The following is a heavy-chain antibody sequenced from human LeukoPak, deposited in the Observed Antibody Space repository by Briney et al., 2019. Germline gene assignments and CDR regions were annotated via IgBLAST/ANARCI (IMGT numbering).Heavy chain of an antibody. Sequence: PSGTLSLTCAVSGGSISSSNWWSWVRQPPGRGLERIGEIYHSGSTNYNPSLKSRVTISVDKSKNQFSLKLSSVTAADTAVYYCARRQWLVRYNWFDPWGQGTLVTVSS. CDR2: IYHSGST. V-gene: IGHV4-4*02. CDR3: ARRQWLVRYNWFDP. D-gene: IGHD6-19*01. CDR1: GGSISSSNW. J-gene: IGHJ5*02.